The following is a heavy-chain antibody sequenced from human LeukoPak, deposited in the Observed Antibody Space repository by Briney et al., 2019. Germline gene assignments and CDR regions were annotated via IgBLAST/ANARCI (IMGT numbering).Heavy chain of an antibody. CDR2: IYHSGST. J-gene: IGHJ4*02. CDR1: GYSISSGYY. D-gene: IGHD3-10*01. CDR3: ARSTVRGAFDY. Sequence: SETLSLTCTVSGYSISSGYYWGWIRQPPGKGLEWIGSIYHSGSTYYNPSLKSRVTISVDTSKNQFSLKLSSVTAADTAVYYCARSTVRGAFDYWGQGTLVTVSS. V-gene: IGHV4-38-2*02.